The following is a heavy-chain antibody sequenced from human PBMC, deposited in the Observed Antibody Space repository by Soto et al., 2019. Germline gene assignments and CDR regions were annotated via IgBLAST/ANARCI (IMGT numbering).Heavy chain of an antibody. CDR3: AWSPEWTYALNQLIITTFF. CDR1: GGTFSSYA. V-gene: IGHV1-69*01. J-gene: IGHJ4*02. CDR2: MSPRFGAT. D-gene: IGHD1-1*01. Sequence: QVQLVQSGAEVKKPGSSVKVSCKASGGTFSSYAISWVRQAPGQGLEWMGGMSPRFGATNYAQKFQGRVTITADESTRTVYMLLNPLCAEDTVLYYCAWSPEWTYALNQLIITTFFWGQGTLVTVSS.